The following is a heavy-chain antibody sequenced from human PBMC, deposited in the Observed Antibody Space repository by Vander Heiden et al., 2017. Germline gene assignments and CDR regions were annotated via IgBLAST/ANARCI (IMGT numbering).Heavy chain of an antibody. Sequence: QVQLVESGGGVVQPGRSLSLSCAASGFTFSSYGMHWVRQAPGKGLEWVAVISYDGSNKYYADSVKGRFTISRDNSKNTLYLQMNSLRAEDTAVYYCAKGPDLEYYGMDVWGQGTTVTVSS. J-gene: IGHJ6*02. CDR3: AKGPDLEYYGMDV. CDR1: GFTFSSYG. V-gene: IGHV3-30*18. CDR2: ISYDGSNK.